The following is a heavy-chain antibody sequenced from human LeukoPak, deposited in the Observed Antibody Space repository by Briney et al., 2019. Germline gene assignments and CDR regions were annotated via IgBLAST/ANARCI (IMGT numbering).Heavy chain of an antibody. CDR3: AHRLQSGYYYGLNWFDP. CDR2: IYWDDDK. J-gene: IGHJ5*02. Sequence: SGPTLVKPTQALTLTCTFSGFSLSTHGVGVGWIRQPPGKALEWLALIYWDDDKRYSPSLKSRLTITKDTSKNQVVLTMTNMDPVDTATYYCAHRLQSGYYYGLNWFDPWGQGTLVTVSS. D-gene: IGHD5-18*01. CDR1: GFSLSTHGVG. V-gene: IGHV2-5*02.